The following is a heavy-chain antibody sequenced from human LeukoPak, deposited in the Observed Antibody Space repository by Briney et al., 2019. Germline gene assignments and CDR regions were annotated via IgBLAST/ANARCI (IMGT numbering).Heavy chain of an antibody. D-gene: IGHD1-26*01. CDR3: ATGVSGSYYESAY. CDR1: GYTLTELS. Sequence: ASVKVSCKVSGYTLTELSMHWVRHAPGKGLEWMGGFDPEDGETIYAQKFQGRVTMTEDTSTDTAYMELSSLRSEDTAMYYCATGVSGSYYESAYWGQGTLVTVSS. J-gene: IGHJ4*02. V-gene: IGHV1-24*01. CDR2: FDPEDGET.